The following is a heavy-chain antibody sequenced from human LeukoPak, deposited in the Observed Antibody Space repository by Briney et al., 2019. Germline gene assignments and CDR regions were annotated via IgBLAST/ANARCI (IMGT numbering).Heavy chain of an antibody. CDR1: GFTISSYS. J-gene: IGHJ6*03. CDR3: ARNPLISGYYYYYMDV. Sequence: GGSLRLSCAASGFTISSYSMNWVRQAPGKVLEWVSSISSGGGYTYYADSVKGRFTISRDNAKNSLYLQMNSLRAEDTAVYYCARNPLISGYYYYYMDVWGKGTTVTVSS. D-gene: IGHD3-16*01. CDR2: ISSGGGYT. V-gene: IGHV3-21*06.